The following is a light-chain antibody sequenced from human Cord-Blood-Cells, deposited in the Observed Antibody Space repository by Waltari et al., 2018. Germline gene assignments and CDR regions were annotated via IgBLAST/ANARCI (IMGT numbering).Light chain of an antibody. CDR2: GAS. Sequence: EIVMTQSQATLSVSPVERATLSCRASQSVRGNLACYPQKAGQAPSILIYGASTRATGIPATFRGSGSGTEFTLTISSLQSEDFAVYYCQQYNNCPPWTFGQGTKVEIK. CDR3: QQYNNCPPWT. J-gene: IGKJ1*01. CDR1: QSVRGN. V-gene: IGKV3-15*01.